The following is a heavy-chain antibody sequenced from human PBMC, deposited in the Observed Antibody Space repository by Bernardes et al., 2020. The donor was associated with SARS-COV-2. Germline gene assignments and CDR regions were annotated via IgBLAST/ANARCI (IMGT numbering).Heavy chain of an antibody. V-gene: IGHV3-53*01. CDR2: IYISGNT. J-gene: IGHJ2*01. CDR3: ARDVRL. Sequence: GGSLRLSRAASGFTVSSFHMSWVRQAPGKGLEYVSVIYISGNTDYADSVKGRFTISRDSSKNTLYLQMNSLRGEDTAVYYCARDVRLWGRGTLVTVSS. CDR1: GFTVSSFH.